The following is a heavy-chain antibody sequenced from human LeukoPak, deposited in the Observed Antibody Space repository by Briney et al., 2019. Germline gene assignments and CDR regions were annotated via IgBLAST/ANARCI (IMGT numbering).Heavy chain of an antibody. Sequence: ASVKVSCKAPGYTFTSYGISWVRQAPGQGLEWMGWISAYNGNTNYAQKLQGRVTMTTDTSTSTAYMELRSLRSDDTAVYYCAKIAVAGTIGWFDPWGQGTLVTVSS. V-gene: IGHV1-18*04. CDR1: GYTFTSYG. D-gene: IGHD6-19*01. J-gene: IGHJ5*02. CDR3: AKIAVAGTIGWFDP. CDR2: ISAYNGNT.